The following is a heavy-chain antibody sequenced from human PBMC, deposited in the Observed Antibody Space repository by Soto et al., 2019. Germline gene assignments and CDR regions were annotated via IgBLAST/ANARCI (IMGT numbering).Heavy chain of an antibody. CDR3: ARGERGNATTGVDAFDI. CDR1: GGFVSSGSYY. V-gene: IGHV4-34*01. Sequence: QVQLQQWGAGLLKPSETLSLTCAVYGGFVSSGSYYWSWIRQPPGKGLEWIGEMSHSGGTHFNPSLKSRVTMSVDTSKNQFSLKMSAVTAADTALYYCARGERGNATTGVDAFDIWGPGTMVTVSS. CDR2: MSHSGGT. D-gene: IGHD1-1*01. J-gene: IGHJ3*02.